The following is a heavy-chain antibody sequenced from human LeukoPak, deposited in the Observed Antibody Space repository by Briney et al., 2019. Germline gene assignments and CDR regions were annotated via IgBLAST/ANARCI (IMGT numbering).Heavy chain of an antibody. D-gene: IGHD3-22*01. J-gene: IGHJ3*02. CDR3: ARNTYYYERSGWKAFDI. V-gene: IGHV3-7*01. CDR2: IKQDGSEK. Sequence: AGGSLRLSCAASGVTFSIYWMSWVRQAPGKGLEWVAYIKQDGSEKYYVDSVRGRFTISRDNAKNSLYLQMNSLRVEDTAVYYCARNTYYYERSGWKAFDIWGQGTMVTVSS. CDR1: GVTFSIYW.